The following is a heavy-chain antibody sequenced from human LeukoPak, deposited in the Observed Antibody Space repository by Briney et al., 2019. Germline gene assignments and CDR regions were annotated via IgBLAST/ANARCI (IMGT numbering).Heavy chain of an antibody. V-gene: IGHV3-23*01. D-gene: IGHD3-3*01. CDR2: ISGSGGST. CDR1: GFTFSSYA. Sequence: TGGSLRLSCAASGFTFSSYAMSWVRQAPGKGLEWVSAISGSGGSTYYADSVKGRFTISRDNSKNTLYLQMNSLRAEDTAVYYCAKGGLRFLEWLLLPSYFDYWGQGTLVTVSS. J-gene: IGHJ4*02. CDR3: AKGGLRFLEWLLLPSYFDY.